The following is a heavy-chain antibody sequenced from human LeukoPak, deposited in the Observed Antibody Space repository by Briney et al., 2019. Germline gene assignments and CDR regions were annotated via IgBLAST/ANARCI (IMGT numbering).Heavy chain of an antibody. D-gene: IGHD6-6*01. V-gene: IGHV6-1*01. CDR2: TYYRSKWYN. CDR1: GDSVSSNSAA. CDR3: ARGEYTNKWFDP. Sequence: SQTLSLTCAISGDSVSSNSAAWNWIRQSPSRGLEWLGRTYYRSKWYNDYAVSVKSRITINPDTSKNRFSLQLNSATPEDTAVYYCARGEYTNKWFDPWGQGTLVTVSS. J-gene: IGHJ5*02.